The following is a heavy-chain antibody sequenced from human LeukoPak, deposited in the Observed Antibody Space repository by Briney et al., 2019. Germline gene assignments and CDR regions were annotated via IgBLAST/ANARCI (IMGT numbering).Heavy chain of an antibody. J-gene: IGHJ4*02. V-gene: IGHV1-46*01. CDR2: INPSGGST. CDR3: ARDGVAGVYYFDY. D-gene: IGHD6-19*01. CDR1: GYTFTSYY. Sequence: ASVKVSCKASGYTFTSYYMHWVRQAPGQGLEWMGIINPSGGSTNYAQKFQGRVTMTRDMSTSTVYMELCSLRSEDTAVYYCARDGVAGVYYFDYWGQGTLVTVSS.